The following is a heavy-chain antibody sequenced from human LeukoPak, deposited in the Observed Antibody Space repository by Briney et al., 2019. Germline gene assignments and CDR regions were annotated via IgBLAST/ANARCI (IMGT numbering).Heavy chain of an antibody. Sequence: SETLSLTCTVSGGSISSGDYYWSWIRQPPGKGLEWIGYIYCSGSTYYNPSLKSRVTISVDTSKNQFSLKLSSVTAADTAVYYCARNPNGIVVTYWYFDLWGRGTLVTVSS. CDR3: ARNPNGIVVTYWYFDL. J-gene: IGHJ2*01. D-gene: IGHD3-22*01. CDR2: IYCSGST. CDR1: GGSISSGDYY. V-gene: IGHV4-30-4*08.